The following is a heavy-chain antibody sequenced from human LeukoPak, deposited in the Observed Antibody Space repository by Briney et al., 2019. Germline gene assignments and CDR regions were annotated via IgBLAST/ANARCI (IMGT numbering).Heavy chain of an antibody. CDR1: GFTFNTFA. CDR2: ISGSGGST. CDR3: AKDMAMIVVVMLFDY. J-gene: IGHJ4*02. D-gene: IGHD3-22*01. V-gene: IGHV3-23*01. Sequence: PGGSLRLSCAASGFTFNTFAMTWVRQAPGKGLEWVSAISGSGGSTYYADSVKGRFTISRDNSKNTLYLQMNSLRAEDTAVYYCAKDMAMIVVVMLFDYWGQGTLVTVSS.